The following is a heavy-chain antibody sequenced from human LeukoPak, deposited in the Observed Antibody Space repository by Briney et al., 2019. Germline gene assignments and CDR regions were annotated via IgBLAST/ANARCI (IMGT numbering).Heavy chain of an antibody. V-gene: IGHV4-4*07. D-gene: IGHD5-18*01. CDR2: TYTSGST. CDR3: ARENRSGYSSRFDY. Sequence: SETLSLTCTVSGGSISSYYWSWIRQPAGKGLEWIGRTYTSGSTNYNPSLTSRITMSVDTSKNQFSLKLSSVTAADTAVYYCARENRSGYSSRFDYWGQGTLVTVSS. J-gene: IGHJ4*02. CDR1: GGSISSYY.